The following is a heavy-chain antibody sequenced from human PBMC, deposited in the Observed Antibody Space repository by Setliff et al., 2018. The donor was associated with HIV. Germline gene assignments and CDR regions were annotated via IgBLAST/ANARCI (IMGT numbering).Heavy chain of an antibody. V-gene: IGHV1-18*01. Sequence: ASVKVSCKAAGGTFSGHAINWVRQAPGQGLEWMGWIGAYSGNTNYAQKLQGRVTMTTDTSTNTAYMEVRSLRSDDTAVYYCAREVEQWLPRPRGYRYFYMDVWGKGTTVTVS. CDR2: IGAYSGNT. J-gene: IGHJ6*03. D-gene: IGHD6-19*01. CDR1: GGTFSGHA. CDR3: AREVEQWLPRPRGYRYFYMDV.